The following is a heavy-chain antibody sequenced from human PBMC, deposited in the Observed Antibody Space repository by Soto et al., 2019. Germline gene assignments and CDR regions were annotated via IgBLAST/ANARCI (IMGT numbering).Heavy chain of an antibody. CDR3: ATSSTLYYYYDDRTMS. J-gene: IGHJ4*02. V-gene: IGHV3-30*03. CDR1: GFTFSSYG. CDR2: ISYDGSNK. Sequence: QVQLVESGGGVVQPGRSLRLSCAASGFTFSSYGMHWVRQAPGKGLEWVAVISYDGSNKYYADSVKGRFTISRDNSKNTLYLQMNSLRAEDTAVYYCATSSTLYYYYDDRTMSWGQGTLVTVSS. D-gene: IGHD3-22*01.